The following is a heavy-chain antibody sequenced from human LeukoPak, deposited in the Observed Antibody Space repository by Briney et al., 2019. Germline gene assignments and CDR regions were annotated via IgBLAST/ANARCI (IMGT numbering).Heavy chain of an antibody. D-gene: IGHD6-6*01. CDR1: GYTFTSYG. CDR2: INPNSGGT. Sequence: ASVKVSCKASGYTFTSYGISWVRQAPGQGLEWMGIINPNSGGTKYAQKFQGRVTMTRDTSISTAYMELSRLRSDDTAVYYCAFFEYSSSSSHYWGQGTLVTVSS. J-gene: IGHJ4*02. V-gene: IGHV1-2*02. CDR3: AFFEYSSSSSHY.